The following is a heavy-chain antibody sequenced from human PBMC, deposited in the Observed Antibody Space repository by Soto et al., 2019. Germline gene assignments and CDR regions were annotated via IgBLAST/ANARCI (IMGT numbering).Heavy chain of an antibody. J-gene: IGHJ6*02. CDR3: ARGGLYWNDHYYYGMDV. V-gene: IGHV1-2*02. D-gene: IGHD1-1*01. CDR2: INPNSGGT. Sequence: GASVKVSCKASGYTFTGYYMHWVRQAPGQGLEWMGWINPNSGGTNYAQKFQGRVTMTRDTSISTAYMELSRLRSDDTAVYYCARGGLYWNDHYYYGMDVWGQGTTVTVSS. CDR1: GYTFTGYY.